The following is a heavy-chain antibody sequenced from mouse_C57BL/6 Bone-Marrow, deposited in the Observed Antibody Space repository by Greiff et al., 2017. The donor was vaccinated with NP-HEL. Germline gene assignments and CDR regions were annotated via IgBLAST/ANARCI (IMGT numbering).Heavy chain of an antibody. CDR3: AKIPMDY. Sequence: VKLVESGPGLVLPSQILSITCTVSGFSLTSYGVPWVRQSPGKGLEWLGVIWRGGSTDSKAAFMSRLSITKDNSKSQVFFKMNSLQADDTAIYYCAKIPMDYWGQGTSVTVSS. CDR2: IWRGGST. J-gene: IGHJ4*01. V-gene: IGHV2-5*01. CDR1: GFSLTSYG.